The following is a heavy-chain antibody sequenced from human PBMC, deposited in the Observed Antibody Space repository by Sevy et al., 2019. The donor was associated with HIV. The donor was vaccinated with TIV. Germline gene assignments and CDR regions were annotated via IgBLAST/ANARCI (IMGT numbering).Heavy chain of an antibody. CDR2: IKQDGSEK. CDR1: GFTFSSYW. J-gene: IGHJ6*02. D-gene: IGHD5-18*01. CDR3: ARCQPDPRQKYSYGHYYYYGMDV. V-gene: IGHV3-7*01. Sequence: GSLRLSCAASGFTFSSYWMSWVRQAPGKGLEWVANIKQDGSEKYYVDSVKGRFTISRDNAKNSLYLQMNSLRAEDTAVYYCARCQPDPRQKYSYGHYYYYGMDVWGQGTTVTVSS.